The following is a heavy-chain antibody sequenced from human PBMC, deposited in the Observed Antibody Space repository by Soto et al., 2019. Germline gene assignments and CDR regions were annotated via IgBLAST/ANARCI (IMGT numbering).Heavy chain of an antibody. D-gene: IGHD5-12*01. J-gene: IGHJ6*03. Sequence: GASVKVSCKASGYTFTSYAMHWVRQAPGQRLEWMGRINAGNGNTKYSQKFQGRVTITRDTSASTAYMELSSLRSEDTAVYYCARVPGGYSGYDYYYYYYMDVWGKGTTVTVSS. CDR1: GYTFTSYA. CDR3: ARVPGGYSGYDYYYYYYMDV. CDR2: INAGNGNT. V-gene: IGHV1-3*01.